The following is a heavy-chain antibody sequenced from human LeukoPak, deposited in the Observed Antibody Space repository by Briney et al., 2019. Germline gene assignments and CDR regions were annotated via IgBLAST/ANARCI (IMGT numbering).Heavy chain of an antibody. CDR2: ISGSGGST. CDR3: AKIPDDYSTRGFDY. V-gene: IGHV3-23*01. Sequence: PGGSLRLSCAASGFTFSSYAMSWVRQAPGKGLEWVSAISGSGGSTYYADSVKGRFTISRDNSKNTLYLQMNSLRAEDTPVYYCAKIPDDYSTRGFDYWGQGTLVTVSS. J-gene: IGHJ4*02. CDR1: GFTFSSYA. D-gene: IGHD4-4*01.